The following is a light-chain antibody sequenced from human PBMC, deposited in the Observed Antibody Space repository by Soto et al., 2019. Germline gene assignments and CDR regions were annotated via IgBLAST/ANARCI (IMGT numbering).Light chain of an antibody. CDR3: QQYDSYSRYT. Sequence: DIQMTQSPSTLSASVGDRVTITCRASQSVSNWLAWFQQKPGKAPKLLIYKASSLQTGVPSRFSGSGSGTEFTLTIRSLLPDDFATYYCQQYDSYSRYTFGQGTKLELK. CDR1: QSVSNW. V-gene: IGKV1-5*03. J-gene: IGKJ2*01. CDR2: KAS.